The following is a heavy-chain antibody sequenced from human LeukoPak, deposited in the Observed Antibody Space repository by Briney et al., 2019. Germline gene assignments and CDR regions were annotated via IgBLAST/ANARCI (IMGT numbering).Heavy chain of an antibody. CDR1: GCIFNHHA. CDR2: IWSDKSNK. Sequence: GGSLRLSCAACGCIFNHHAMHWVRQAPGKGLEWVAVIWSDKSNKFYADSVRGRFTISRDDSRKTVYLQMERMTAEDTAIYYCAKDAQRGFDYSNSLEYWGQGALVTVAS. D-gene: IGHD4-11*01. V-gene: IGHV3-33*06. J-gene: IGHJ4*02. CDR3: AKDAQRGFDYSNSLEY.